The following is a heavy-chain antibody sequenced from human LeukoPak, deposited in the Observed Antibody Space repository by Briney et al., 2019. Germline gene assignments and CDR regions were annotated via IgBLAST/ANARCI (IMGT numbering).Heavy chain of an antibody. D-gene: IGHD3-22*01. CDR3: ARVSYYDSSGYLGGFDY. V-gene: IGHV1-46*01. CDR1: GYTFTSYY. Sequence: ASVKVSCKASGYTFTSYYMHWVRQAPGRGLEWMGIINPSGGSTSYAQKFQGRVTMTRDTSTSTVYMELSSLRSEDTAVYYCARVSYYDSSGYLGGFDYWGQGTLVTVSS. CDR2: INPSGGST. J-gene: IGHJ4*02.